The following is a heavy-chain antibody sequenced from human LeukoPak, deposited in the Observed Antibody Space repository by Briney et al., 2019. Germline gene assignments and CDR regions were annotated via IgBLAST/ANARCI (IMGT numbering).Heavy chain of an antibody. CDR3: ARKIASPRLGVRYYYMDV. CDR1: GYSFISYD. J-gene: IGHJ6*03. Sequence: GASVTVSLKASGYSFISYDIVWLRQATGQGLEWMGYMNLKSGNTDYVQNFQGRVTMTRDTSITTPYMELSGLRSEDTAVYYCARKIASPRLGVRYYYMDVWGEGTTVTISS. V-gene: IGHV1-8*01. CDR2: MNLKSGNT. D-gene: IGHD2-8*01.